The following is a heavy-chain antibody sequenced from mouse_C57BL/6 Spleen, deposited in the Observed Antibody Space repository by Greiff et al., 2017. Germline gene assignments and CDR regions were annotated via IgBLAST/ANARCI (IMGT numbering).Heavy chain of an antibody. CDR2: IWTGGGI. CDR3: ARKDDDDERSYYAMGY. D-gene: IGHD2-4*01. J-gene: IGHJ4*01. V-gene: IGHV2-9-1*01. CDR1: GFSLTSYA. Sequence: VQLQESGPGLVAPSPSLSITCTVSGFSLTSYAISWVRQPPGKGLEWLGVIWTGGGINYNSALKARQSISKDNSKSEVFLQMNSLHTDDTARYYGARKDDDDERSYYAMGYWGQGPSVTV.